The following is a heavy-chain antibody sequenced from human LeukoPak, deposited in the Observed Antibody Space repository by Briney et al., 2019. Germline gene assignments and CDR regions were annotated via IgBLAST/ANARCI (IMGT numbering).Heavy chain of an antibody. J-gene: IGHJ1*01. V-gene: IGHV3-74*01. CDR1: GFTFSTYW. D-gene: IGHD3-22*01. CDR2: IKSDGGT. Sequence: PGGSVRLPCAASGFTFSTYWMHWVRQAPGKGLVWVSRIKSDGGTNYADSVKGRFTISRDNVKKTVSLQMNSLRPEDTGVYYCARAPSEIGGYYPEYFRPWGQGPVVTVSS. CDR3: ARAPSEIGGYYPEYFRP.